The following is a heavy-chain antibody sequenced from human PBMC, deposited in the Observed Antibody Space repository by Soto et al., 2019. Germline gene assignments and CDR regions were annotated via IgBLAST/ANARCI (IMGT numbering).Heavy chain of an antibody. V-gene: IGHV3-11*01. Sequence: GGSLRLSCAASGFTFSDYYMSWIRQAPGKGLEWVSYISSSGSTIYYADSVKGRITISRDNAKNSLYLQMNSLRAEDTAVYYCARDIVRYYDILTGYYRSYYFDYWGQGTLVTVSS. CDR3: ARDIVRYYDILTGYYRSYYFDY. CDR2: ISSSGSTI. CDR1: GFTFSDYY. J-gene: IGHJ4*02. D-gene: IGHD3-9*01.